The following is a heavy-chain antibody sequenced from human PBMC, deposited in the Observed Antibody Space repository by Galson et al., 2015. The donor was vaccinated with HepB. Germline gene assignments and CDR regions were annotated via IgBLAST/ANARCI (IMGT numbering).Heavy chain of an antibody. CDR2: ISGSGGST. V-gene: IGHV3-23*01. Sequence: SLRLSCAASGFTFSSYAMSWVRQAPGKGLEWVSAISGSGGSTYYADSVKGRFTISRDNSKNTLYLQMNSLRAEDTAVYYCAKDLIWGSGISYGMDVWGQGTTVTVSS. CDR1: GFTFSSYA. J-gene: IGHJ6*02. D-gene: IGHD3-10*01. CDR3: AKDLIWGSGISYGMDV.